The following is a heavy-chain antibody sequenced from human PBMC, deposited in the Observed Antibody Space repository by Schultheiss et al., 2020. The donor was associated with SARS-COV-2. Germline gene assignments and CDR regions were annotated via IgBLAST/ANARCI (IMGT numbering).Heavy chain of an antibody. Sequence: GGSLRLSCAASGFTVSSNYMTWVRQAPGKGLEWVSAISGSGGSTYYADSVKGRFTISRDNAKNSLYLQMNSLRAEDTAVYYCAREGDGYNWYYYGMDVWGQGTMVTVSS. CDR1: GFTVSSNY. V-gene: IGHV3-23*01. J-gene: IGHJ6*02. CDR2: ISGSGGST. CDR3: AREGDGYNWYYYGMDV. D-gene: IGHD5-24*01.